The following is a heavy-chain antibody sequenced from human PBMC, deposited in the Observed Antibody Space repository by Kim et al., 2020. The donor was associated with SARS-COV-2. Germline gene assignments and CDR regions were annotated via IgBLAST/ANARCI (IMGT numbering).Heavy chain of an antibody. J-gene: IGHJ4*02. V-gene: IGHV4-59*01. CDR1: GGSISSYY. CDR2: IYSSGST. D-gene: IGHD2-15*01. Sequence: SETLSLTCTVSGGSISSYYWSWIRQSPGKGLEWIGYIYSSGSTNYNPSLKSRVTISVDTSMNHFSLKLSSVTAADTAVYYCARWGYCSGGSCYFDYWGQGTLVTVSS. CDR3: ARWGYCSGGSCYFDY.